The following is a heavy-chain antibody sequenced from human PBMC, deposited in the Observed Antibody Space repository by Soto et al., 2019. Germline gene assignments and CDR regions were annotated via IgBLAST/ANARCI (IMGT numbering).Heavy chain of an antibody. CDR3: ARREIQGPIDY. CDR1: GYSISSRNW. V-gene: IGHV4-28*01. D-gene: IGHD1-26*01. CDR2: IYYSGTT. Sequence: VPLQESGPGLGKPSDTLSLTCACSGYSISSRNWWGWIRQPPGKGLEWIGYIYYSGTTYYNPSLKSRVTMSVDTSKNQFSLKLTSVTAVDTAVYYCARREIQGPIDYWGQGTLVTVSS. J-gene: IGHJ4*02.